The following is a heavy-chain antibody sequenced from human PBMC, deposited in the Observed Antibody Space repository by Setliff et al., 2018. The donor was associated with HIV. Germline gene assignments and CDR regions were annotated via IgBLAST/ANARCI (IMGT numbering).Heavy chain of an antibody. V-gene: IGHV4-39*07. CDR3: ARGRGSSSSWPIDY. J-gene: IGHJ4*02. Sequence: SETLSLTCTVSGGSISSGTYDWSWIRQPPGKGLEWIGEINHSGSTNYNPSLKSRVTISVDTSKNQFSLKLSSVTAADTAVYFCARGRGSSSSWPIDYWGQGTLVTVSS. D-gene: IGHD6-13*01. CDR1: GGSISSGTYD. CDR2: INHSGST.